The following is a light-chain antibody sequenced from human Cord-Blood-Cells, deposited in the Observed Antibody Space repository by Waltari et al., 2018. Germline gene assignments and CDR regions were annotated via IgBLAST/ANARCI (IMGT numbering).Light chain of an antibody. Sequence: SYELTQPPSVSVSLGQMARITCSGEALPKKYAYWYQQKPGQFPVLVIYKDSERPSGIPERFSGSSSGTIVTLTISGVQAEDEADYYCLSADSSGVVGGGTKLTVL. CDR1: ALPKKY. CDR2: KDS. V-gene: IGLV3-16*01. J-gene: IGLJ3*02. CDR3: LSADSSGV.